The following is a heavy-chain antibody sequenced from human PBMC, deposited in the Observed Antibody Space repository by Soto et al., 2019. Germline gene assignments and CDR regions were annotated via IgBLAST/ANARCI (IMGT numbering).Heavy chain of an antibody. Sequence: GGSLRLSCAASGFSFDDYTMHWVRQAPGKGLEWVSLISWDGGSTYYADSVKGRFTISRDNSKNSLYLQMNSLRTEDTALYYCAKGDDSSASNYFDYWGQGTLVTVSS. CDR2: ISWDGGST. CDR1: GFSFDDYT. D-gene: IGHD3-22*01. J-gene: IGHJ4*02. V-gene: IGHV3-43*01. CDR3: AKGDDSSASNYFDY.